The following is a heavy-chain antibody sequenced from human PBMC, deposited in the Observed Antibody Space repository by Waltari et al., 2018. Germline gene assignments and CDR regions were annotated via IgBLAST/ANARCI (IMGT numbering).Heavy chain of an antibody. V-gene: IGHV3-30*02. CDR1: GVTFRSYG. Sequence: QVQLVESGGGVVQPGGSLGLSCAAAGVTFRSYGMYWVRQASGKGLEWVAYLRYDGSNKYYKDSVEGRFTISRDNAMNSLYLQMNSLRVEDTAVYYCARDLVATPPWGQGTLVTVSS. CDR3: ARDLVATPP. J-gene: IGHJ5*02. CDR2: LRYDGSNK. D-gene: IGHD2-21*02.